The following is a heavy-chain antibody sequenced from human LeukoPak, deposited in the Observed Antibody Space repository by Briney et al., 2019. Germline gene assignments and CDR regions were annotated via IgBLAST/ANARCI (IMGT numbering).Heavy chain of an antibody. V-gene: IGHV4-30-4*01. CDR1: GGSISSGDYY. Sequence: SETLSLTCTVSGGSISSGDYYWSWIRQPPGKGVEWIGFLYYSGSTYYNPSLKSRVTISVDTSKNQFSLKLSSVTAADTAVYYCARGQFASGSYYKDYWGQGTLVTVSS. J-gene: IGHJ4*02. CDR3: ARGQFASGSYYKDY. CDR2: LYYSGST. D-gene: IGHD3-10*01.